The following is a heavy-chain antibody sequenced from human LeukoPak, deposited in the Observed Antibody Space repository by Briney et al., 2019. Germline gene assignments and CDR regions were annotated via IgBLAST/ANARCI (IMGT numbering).Heavy chain of an antibody. CDR3: ARGLSKGGSSIAARPPGY. J-gene: IGHJ4*02. CDR2: INHSGST. D-gene: IGHD6-6*01. Sequence: SETLSLTCAVYGVSFSGYYWSWIRQPPGKGLEWIGEINHSGSTNYNPSLKSRVTISVDTSKNQFSLKLSSVTAADTAVYYCARGLSKGGSSIAARPPGYWGQGTLVTVSS. CDR1: GVSFSGYY. V-gene: IGHV4-34*01.